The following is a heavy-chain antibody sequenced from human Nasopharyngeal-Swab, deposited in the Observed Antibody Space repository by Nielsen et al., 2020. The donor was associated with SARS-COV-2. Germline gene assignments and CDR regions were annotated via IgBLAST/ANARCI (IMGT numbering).Heavy chain of an antibody. CDR2: IWYDGSNK. D-gene: IGHD2-2*02. CDR1: GFTFSSYG. CDR3: AKGGYCSSTSCYIDY. V-gene: IGHV3-33*06. J-gene: IGHJ4*02. Sequence: GGSLRLSCAASGFTFSSYGMHWVRQAPGKGLEWVAVIWYDGSNKYYADSVKGRFTISRDNSKNTLYLQMNSLRAEDTAVYYCAKGGYCSSTSCYIDYWGQGTLVTVSS.